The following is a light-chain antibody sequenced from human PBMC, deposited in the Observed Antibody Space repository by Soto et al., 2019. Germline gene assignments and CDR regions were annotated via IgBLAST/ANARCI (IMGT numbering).Light chain of an antibody. CDR1: QTIDTY. CDR2: ASS. J-gene: IGKJ4*01. CDR3: QQSDTSPVT. Sequence: DIQLTQSPSSLSVSVRDRVTITCRASQTIDTYFNWYEQKPGKAPKLLIYASSTLQSGAQSRCSGGGSGTDFTLTISSLQPEDFGTYYCQQSDTSPVTFGGGTRVDIK. V-gene: IGKV1-39*01.